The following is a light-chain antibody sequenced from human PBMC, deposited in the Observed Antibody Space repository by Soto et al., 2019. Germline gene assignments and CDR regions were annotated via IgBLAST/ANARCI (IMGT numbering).Light chain of an antibody. Sequence: DIQMTQFPSSLSASVGDRVTITCRASQSISNYLNWYRQRPGKAPELLIFAASTLQRGAPSRLSGSESGSDFTLTISSLHPEDFATYYCQQTYSIPYTFGQGSHLDIK. CDR2: AAS. CDR3: QQTYSIPYT. V-gene: IGKV1-39*01. CDR1: QSISNY. J-gene: IGKJ2*01.